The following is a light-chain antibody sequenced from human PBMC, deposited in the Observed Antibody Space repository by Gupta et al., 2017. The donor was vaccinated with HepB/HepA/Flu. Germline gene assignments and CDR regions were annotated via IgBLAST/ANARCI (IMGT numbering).Light chain of an antibody. J-gene: IGKJ1*01. V-gene: IGKV1-39*01. CDR1: QSVGTY. CDR2: GAS. CDR3: RQSHRSPRT. Sequence: IQKTQSPSSLSASVGDTLTITCRASQSVGTYLNWNRQTSGQAPNLLFHGASSLHSGVPSRSSSGRSGAEFTLTITNFQANDSATSYCRQSHRSPRTFGQGTKVE.